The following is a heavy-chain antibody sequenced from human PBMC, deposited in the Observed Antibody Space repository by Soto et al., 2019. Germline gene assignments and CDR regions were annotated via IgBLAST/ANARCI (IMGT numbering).Heavy chain of an antibody. Sequence: QVQLVQSGAEVKKPGASVKVSCKASGYTFTSYAMHWVRQTPGQSHKWMGWINAGNGNTKYSQKFQGRVTITRDISASTPHMGLSSLRSEGTAVYYCARGFRGGEAHCFNPCGQGTLVTVSS. D-gene: IGHD2-21*01. CDR2: INAGNGNT. CDR1: GYTFTSYA. J-gene: IGHJ5*02. CDR3: ARGFRGGEAHCFNP. V-gene: IGHV1-3*01.